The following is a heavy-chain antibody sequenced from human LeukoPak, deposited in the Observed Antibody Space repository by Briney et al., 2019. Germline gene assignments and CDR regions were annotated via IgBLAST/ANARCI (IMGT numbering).Heavy chain of an antibody. V-gene: IGHV1-69*04. Sequence: ASVKVSCKASGGTFSSYAISWVRQAPGQGLEWMGGIIPILGIANYAQKFQGRVTITADKSTSTAYMELSSLRSEDTAVYYCARDYLDGYCSSTSCFYGMDVWGQGTTVTVSS. D-gene: IGHD2-2*01. J-gene: IGHJ6*02. CDR3: ARDYLDGYCSSTSCFYGMDV. CDR1: GGTFSSYA. CDR2: IIPILGIA.